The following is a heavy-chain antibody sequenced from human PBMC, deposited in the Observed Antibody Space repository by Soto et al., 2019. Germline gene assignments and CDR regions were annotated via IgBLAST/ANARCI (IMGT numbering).Heavy chain of an antibody. J-gene: IGHJ4*02. CDR1: GFSLSTSGVG. D-gene: IGHD2-15*01. CDR3: AHARRRRVCSGGRCYSFDY. CDR2: IYWDDDK. Sequence: QITLKESGPTLVKPTQTLALTCTFSGFSLSTSGVGVGWIRQAPGQALQWLAVIYWDDDKRYRPSLKSRLTIIKDPSKNQVVLEITNMDPVDTAKYYCAHARRRRVCSGGRCYSFDYWGQGTLVTVSS. V-gene: IGHV2-5*02.